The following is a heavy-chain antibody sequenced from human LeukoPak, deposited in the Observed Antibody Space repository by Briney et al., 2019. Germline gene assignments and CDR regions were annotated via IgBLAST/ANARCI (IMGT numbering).Heavy chain of an antibody. CDR2: ISSSSSYI. CDR3: AKDGRLSGYYYISSSFDY. V-gene: IGHV3-21*01. CDR1: GFTFSSYS. D-gene: IGHD3-22*01. Sequence: PGGSLRLSCAASGFTFSSYSMNWVRQAPGKGLEWVSSISSSSSYIYYADSVKGRFTISRDNSKNTLYLQMNSLRAEDTAVYYCAKDGRLSGYYYISSSFDYWGQGTLVTVSS. J-gene: IGHJ4*02.